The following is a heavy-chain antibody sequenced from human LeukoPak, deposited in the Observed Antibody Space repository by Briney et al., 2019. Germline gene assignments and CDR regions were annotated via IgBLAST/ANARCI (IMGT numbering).Heavy chain of an antibody. CDR3: ARHGGSYSFRSSFDP. Sequence: SETLSLTCTVSGDSISGFYWSWIRQPPGKGLEWIAYIYYSGNTIYNPSLKSRVTISVDTSKNQFSLKLDSVTAADTAVYYCARHGGSYSFRSSFDPWGQGTLVTVSS. J-gene: IGHJ5*02. D-gene: IGHD1-26*01. CDR1: GDSISGFY. V-gene: IGHV4-59*08. CDR2: IYYSGNT.